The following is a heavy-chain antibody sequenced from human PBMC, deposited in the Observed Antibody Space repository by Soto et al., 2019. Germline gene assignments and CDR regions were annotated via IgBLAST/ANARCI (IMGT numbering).Heavy chain of an antibody. V-gene: IGHV3-30-3*01. D-gene: IGHD3-10*01. CDR1: GFTFSSYA. Sequence: QVQLVESGGGVDQPGRSLRLSCAASGFTFSSYAMNWVRQAPGTGLEWVAVISYDGSNKYYADSVKGRFTISRDNSKNTLYLQMNSLRAEDTAVYYCARDLAPVLLWFEELGYWGQGTLVTVSS. CDR2: ISYDGSNK. CDR3: ARDLAPVLLWFEELGY. J-gene: IGHJ4*02.